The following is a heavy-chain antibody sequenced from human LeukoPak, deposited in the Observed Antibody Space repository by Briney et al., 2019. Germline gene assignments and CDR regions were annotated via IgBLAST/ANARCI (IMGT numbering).Heavy chain of an antibody. CDR3: ARGETGEQLKYFDY. CDR2: IYHSGST. J-gene: IGHJ4*02. D-gene: IGHD3-16*01. Sequence: SETLSLTCAVSGGSISSGGYSWSWIRQPPGKGLEWIGYIYHSGSTYYNPSLKSRVTISVDTSKNQFSLKLSSVTAADTAVYYCARGETGEQLKYFDYWGQGTLVTVSS. CDR1: GGSISSGGYS. V-gene: IGHV4-30-2*01.